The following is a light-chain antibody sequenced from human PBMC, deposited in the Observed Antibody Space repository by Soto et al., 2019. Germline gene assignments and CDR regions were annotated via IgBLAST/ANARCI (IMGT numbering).Light chain of an antibody. CDR1: QSVSLS. CDR3: QQYHIWPSWT. Sequence: EIVLTQSPATLSVSLGDSATLSCRASQSVSLSLAWYQMRPGQPPRLLIYGASTRATDIPARFSGSGSGTDFILTIRSLQSEDFAVYFCQQYHIWPSWTFGKGTKVELK. V-gene: IGKV3-15*01. CDR2: GAS. J-gene: IGKJ1*01.